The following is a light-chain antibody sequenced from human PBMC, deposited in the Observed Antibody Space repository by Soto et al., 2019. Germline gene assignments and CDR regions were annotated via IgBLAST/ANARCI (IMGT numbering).Light chain of an antibody. CDR1: SSNIGNNY. Sequence: QSVLTQPPSVSAAPGQKVTISCSGSSSNIGNNYVSWYQQLPGTAPKLLIYDNNKRPSGIPDRFSGSKSGTSATLGITGLQTGDEADYYCGTWDSSLSADDVVFGGGTQLTVL. J-gene: IGLJ2*01. CDR2: DNN. V-gene: IGLV1-51*01. CDR3: GTWDSSLSADDVV.